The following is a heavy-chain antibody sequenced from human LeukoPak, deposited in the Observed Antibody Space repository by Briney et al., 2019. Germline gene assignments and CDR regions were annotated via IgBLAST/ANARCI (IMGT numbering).Heavy chain of an antibody. V-gene: IGHV4-31*03. D-gene: IGHD2-2*01. CDR3: AREIHLFVVVPAARQGWFDP. CDR2: IYYSGST. CDR1: GGSISSGGYY. Sequence: SETLSLTCTVSGGSISSGGYYWSWIRQHPGKGLEWIGYIYYSGSTYYNPSLKSRVTISVDTSKNQFSLKLSSVTAADTAVYYCAREIHLFVVVPAARQGWFDPWGQGTLVTVSS. J-gene: IGHJ5*02.